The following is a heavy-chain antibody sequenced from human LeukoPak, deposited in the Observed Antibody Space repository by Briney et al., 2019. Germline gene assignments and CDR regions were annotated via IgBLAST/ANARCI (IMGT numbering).Heavy chain of an antibody. D-gene: IGHD4-23*01. CDR2: ISGSGGST. Sequence: SCKASGGTFSSYAMSWVRQAPGKGLEWVSAISGSGGSTYYADSVKGRFTISRDNSKNTLYLQMNSLRAEDTAVYYCAKDLLRWEPRGPDYWGQGTLVTVSS. V-gene: IGHV3-23*01. CDR1: GGTFSSYA. CDR3: AKDLLRWEPRGPDY. J-gene: IGHJ4*02.